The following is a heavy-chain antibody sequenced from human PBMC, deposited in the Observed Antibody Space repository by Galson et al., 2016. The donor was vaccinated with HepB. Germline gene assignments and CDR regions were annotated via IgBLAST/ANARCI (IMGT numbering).Heavy chain of an antibody. J-gene: IGHJ4*02. Sequence: SLRLSCAASGFPLSSYWTQWVRQTPGKGLVWVSRISKDGTRTGYADSVKGRFTVFRDNAKNTVYLQMNSLRVEDTAVYYCAREGATVTTATDQWGQGTLVTVSS. CDR2: ISKDGTRT. V-gene: IGHV3-74*01. D-gene: IGHD4-17*01. CDR3: AREGATVTTATDQ. CDR1: GFPLSSYW.